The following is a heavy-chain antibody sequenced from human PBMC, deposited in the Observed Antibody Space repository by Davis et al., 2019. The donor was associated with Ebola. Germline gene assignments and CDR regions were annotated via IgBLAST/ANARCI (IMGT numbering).Heavy chain of an antibody. CDR2: IRSKANNYAT. Sequence: GESLKISCAASGFTFSGSAMHWVRQASGKGLEWLGRIRSKANNYATTYAASVKGRFTISRDDSKNTAYLQMNSLKTDDTAVYYCIYSREHFDYWGQGTLVTVSS. CDR1: GFTFSGSA. D-gene: IGHD1-26*01. J-gene: IGHJ4*02. CDR3: IYSREHFDY. V-gene: IGHV3-73*01.